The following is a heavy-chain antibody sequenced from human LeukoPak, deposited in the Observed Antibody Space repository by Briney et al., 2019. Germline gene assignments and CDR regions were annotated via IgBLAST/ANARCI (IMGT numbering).Heavy chain of an antibody. CDR1: GGSISSGDYY. Sequence: SETLSLTCTVSGGSISSGDYYWSWIRQPPGKGLEWIGYIYYSGSTNYNPSLKSRVTISVDTSKNQFSLKLSSVTAADTAVYYCARGQGADYGDLSPWGQGTLVTVSS. CDR2: IYYSGST. V-gene: IGHV4-61*08. D-gene: IGHD4-17*01. J-gene: IGHJ4*02. CDR3: ARGQGADYGDLSP.